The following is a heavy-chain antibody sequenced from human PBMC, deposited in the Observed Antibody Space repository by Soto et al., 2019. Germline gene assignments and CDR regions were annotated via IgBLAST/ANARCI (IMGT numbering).Heavy chain of an antibody. V-gene: IGHV1-2*04. D-gene: IGHD6-13*01. Sequence: ASVKVSCKASGDTFTGYYMHWVRQAPGQGLEWMGWINPNSGGTNYAQKFQGWVTMTRDTSISTAYMELSRLRSDDTAVYYCARVGLIAAAGADAFDIWGQGTMATVSS. J-gene: IGHJ3*02. CDR1: GDTFTGYY. CDR2: INPNSGGT. CDR3: ARVGLIAAAGADAFDI.